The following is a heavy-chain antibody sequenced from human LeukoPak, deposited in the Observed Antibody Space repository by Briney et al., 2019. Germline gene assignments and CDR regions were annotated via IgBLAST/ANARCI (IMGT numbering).Heavy chain of an antibody. CDR2: IYYSGST. CDR3: AREIWGSGFYYMDV. J-gene: IGHJ6*03. V-gene: IGHV4-39*07. CDR1: GGSPSSSSYY. Sequence: SETLSLTCTVSGGSPSSSSYYWGWIRQPPGKGLEWIGSIYYSGSTYYNPSLKSRVTISVDTSKNQFSLKLSSVTAADTAVYYCAREIWGSGFYYMDVWGKGTTVTISS. D-gene: IGHD3-10*01.